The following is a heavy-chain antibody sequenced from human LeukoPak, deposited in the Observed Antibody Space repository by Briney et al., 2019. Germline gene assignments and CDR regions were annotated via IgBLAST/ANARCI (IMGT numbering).Heavy chain of an antibody. CDR2: ISGGGGGT. V-gene: IGHV3-23*01. CDR3: AKFYDILTGYFDH. J-gene: IGHJ4*02. D-gene: IGHD3-9*01. CDR1: GFTLKTYA. Sequence: PGGSLTLSCAASGFTLKTYAMGWVRQSPGKGLEWVSSISGGGGGTYYAEFVKGRFTISRDNSKNTLYLQMNSLRAEDTAVYYCAKFYDILTGYFDHWGQGTLVTVSS.